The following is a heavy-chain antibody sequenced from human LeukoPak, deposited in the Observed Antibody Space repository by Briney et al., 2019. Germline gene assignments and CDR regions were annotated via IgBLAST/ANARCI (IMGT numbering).Heavy chain of an antibody. J-gene: IGHJ4*02. Sequence: VASVKVSCKASGGTFSSYAISWVRQAPGQGLEWMGRIIPILGIANYAQKFQGRVTITADKSTSTAYMELSSLRSEDTAVYYCAKEERITMIVVVTAPLDYWGQGTLVTVSS. D-gene: IGHD3-22*01. V-gene: IGHV1-69*04. CDR1: GGTFSSYA. CDR3: AKEERITMIVVVTAPLDY. CDR2: IIPILGIA.